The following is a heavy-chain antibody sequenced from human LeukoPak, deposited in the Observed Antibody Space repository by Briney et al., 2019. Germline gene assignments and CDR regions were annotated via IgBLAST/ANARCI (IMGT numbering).Heavy chain of an antibody. Sequence: GGSLRLSCAASGFTFSSYWMSWVRQAPGKGLEWVSGIRGIGGTTYYADSVKGRFTISRDKSKNTLYLQMNTLRVDDTAVYFCAKGDIVATSLFDHWGQGTPVTVSS. CDR3: AKGDIVATSLFDH. D-gene: IGHD5-12*01. CDR1: GFTFSSYW. CDR2: IRGIGGTT. V-gene: IGHV3-23*01. J-gene: IGHJ4*02.